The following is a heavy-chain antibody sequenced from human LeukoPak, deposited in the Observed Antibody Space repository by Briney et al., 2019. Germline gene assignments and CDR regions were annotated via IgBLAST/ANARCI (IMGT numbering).Heavy chain of an antibody. CDR3: AKDSRGVIIGAGYFDY. V-gene: IGHV3-7*03. CDR1: GFTFSSYW. CDR2: IKQDGSEK. Sequence: GGSLRLSCAASGFTFSSYWMSWVRQAPGKGLEWVANIKQDGSEKYYVDSVKGRFTISRDNAKNSLYLQMNSLRAEDTALYYCAKDSRGVIIGAGYFDYWGQGTLVTVSS. D-gene: IGHD3-10*01. J-gene: IGHJ4*02.